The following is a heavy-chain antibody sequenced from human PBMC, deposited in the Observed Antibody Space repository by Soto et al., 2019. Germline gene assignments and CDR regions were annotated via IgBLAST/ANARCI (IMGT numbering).Heavy chain of an antibody. CDR1: GFIFTSHS. CDR2: ISRSSSTI. V-gene: IGHV3-48*02. CDR3: ARESRGWEGPTPIDY. D-gene: IGHD1-26*01. J-gene: IGHJ4*02. Sequence: ESGGGLVQPGGSLRLSCAASGFIFTSHSMNWVRQAPGKGLEWVSYISRSSSTIYYADSVKGRFTISRDNAKNSLYLQMNSLRDEDTAVYYCARESRGWEGPTPIDYWGQGTLVTVSS.